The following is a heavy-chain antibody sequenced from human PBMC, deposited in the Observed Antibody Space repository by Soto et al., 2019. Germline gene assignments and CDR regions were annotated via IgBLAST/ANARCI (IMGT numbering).Heavy chain of an antibody. V-gene: IGHV1-69*13. Sequence: SVKVSCKASGGTFSSYAISWVRQAPGRGLEWMGGIIPLFGTTNYAQKFRGRVTVTADESTSTVYMELRSLRFEDTAVYYCARAHGSSWYNWFDPWGQGTLVTVSS. D-gene: IGHD6-13*01. J-gene: IGHJ5*02. CDR1: GGTFSSYA. CDR2: IIPLFGTT. CDR3: ARAHGSSWYNWFDP.